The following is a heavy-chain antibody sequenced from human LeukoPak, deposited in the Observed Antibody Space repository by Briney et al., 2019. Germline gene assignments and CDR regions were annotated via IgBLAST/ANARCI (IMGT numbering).Heavy chain of an antibody. CDR2: ISYDGMNK. J-gene: IGHJ4*02. Sequence: GGSLRLSCAASGLTISNNFMGWVRQAPGKGLAWVAVISYDGMNKYYPESVKGRFTISRDNSKNTLYLQMNTLGADDTAVYYCVRAQLLSIKQSCTRNICHMGGYFDYWGQGTLVTVSS. CDR1: GLTISNNF. D-gene: IGHD2/OR15-2a*01. V-gene: IGHV3-30*03. CDR3: VRAQLLSIKQSCTRNICHMGGYFDY.